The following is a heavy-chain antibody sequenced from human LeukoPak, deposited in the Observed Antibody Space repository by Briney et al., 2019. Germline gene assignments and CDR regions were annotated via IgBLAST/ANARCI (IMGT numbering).Heavy chain of an antibody. D-gene: IGHD3-10*01. CDR1: GGSIRSYY. Sequence: SETLSLTCTVSGGSIRSYYWSWIRQPPGKGLEWIGYMPYSGSTNYNPSLKSRVTMSINTSKNQFSLRLSSVTAADTAVYYCARGSDFGDYWGQGTLVTVSS. CDR2: MPYSGST. V-gene: IGHV4-59*01. J-gene: IGHJ4*02. CDR3: ARGSDFGDY.